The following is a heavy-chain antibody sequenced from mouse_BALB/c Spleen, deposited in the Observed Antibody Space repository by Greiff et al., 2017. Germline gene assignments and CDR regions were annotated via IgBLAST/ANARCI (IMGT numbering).Heavy chain of an antibody. J-gene: IGHJ4*01. D-gene: IGHD1-1*01. CDR2: IWAGGST. Sequence: VQRVESGPGLVAPSQSLSITCTVSGFSLTSYGVHWVRQPPGKGLEWLGVIWAGGSTNYNSALMSRLSISKDNSKSQVFLKMNSLQTDDTAMYYCARDDYYGSSYAMDYWGQGTSVTVSS. V-gene: IGHV2-9*02. CDR1: GFSLTSYG. CDR3: ARDDYYGSSYAMDY.